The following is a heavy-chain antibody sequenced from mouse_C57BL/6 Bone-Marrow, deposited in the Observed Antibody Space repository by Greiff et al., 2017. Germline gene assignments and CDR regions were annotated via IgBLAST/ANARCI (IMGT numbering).Heavy chain of an antibody. J-gene: IGHJ2*01. CDR2: IHPNSGST. V-gene: IGHV1-64*01. CDR3: ARSVYDGYYYYFDY. CDR1: GYTFTSYW. D-gene: IGHD2-3*01. Sequence: VQLQQPGAELVKPGASVKLSCKASGYTFTSYWMHWVKQRPGQGLEWIGMIHPNSGSTNYNEKFKSKATLTLDKSSSTAYMQLSSLTSEDSAVYYCARSVYDGYYYYFDYWGQGTTLTVAS.